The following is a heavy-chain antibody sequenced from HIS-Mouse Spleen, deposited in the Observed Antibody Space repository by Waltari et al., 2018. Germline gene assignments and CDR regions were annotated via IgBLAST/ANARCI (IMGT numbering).Heavy chain of an antibody. Sequence: QLQLQESCPGLVKPSETLSLTCTVSGGSISSSSSYWGGIRQPPGKGLEWIGSIYYSGSTYYNPSLKSRVTISVDTSKNQFSLKLSSVTAADTAVYYCAREIPYSSSWYDWYFDLWGRGTLVTVSS. CDR3: AREIPYSSSWYDWYFDL. V-gene: IGHV4-39*07. D-gene: IGHD6-13*01. CDR1: GGSISSSSSY. CDR2: IYYSGST. J-gene: IGHJ2*01.